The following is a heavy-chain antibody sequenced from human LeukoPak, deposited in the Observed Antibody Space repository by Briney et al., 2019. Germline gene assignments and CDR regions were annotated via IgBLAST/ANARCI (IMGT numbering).Heavy chain of an antibody. CDR2: ISGDDGST. CDR1: GFTFSSYA. D-gene: IGHD6-19*01. V-gene: IGHV3-23*01. CDR3: AKTPLLAVVHYFDY. J-gene: IGHJ4*02. Sequence: GGSLRLSCAASGFTFSSYAMSWVRQAPGKGLEWVSGISGDDGSTDYADSVKGRFTISRDNSKNTLHLQMSSLRAEDTAVYYCAKTPLLAVVHYFDYWGQGTLVTVSS.